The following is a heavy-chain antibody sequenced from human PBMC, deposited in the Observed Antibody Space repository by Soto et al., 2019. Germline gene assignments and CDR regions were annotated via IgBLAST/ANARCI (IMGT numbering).Heavy chain of an antibody. D-gene: IGHD2-2*01. CDR2: ISGSGGST. CDR1: GFTFSSYA. Sequence: GGSLRLSCAASGFTFSSYAMSWVRQAPGKGLEWVSAISGSGGSTYYADSVKGRFTISRDNSKNTLYLQMNSLRAEDTAVYYCAKDTPDFKYCSSTSCYDFDYWGQGTLVTVSS. J-gene: IGHJ4*02. V-gene: IGHV3-23*01. CDR3: AKDTPDFKYCSSTSCYDFDY.